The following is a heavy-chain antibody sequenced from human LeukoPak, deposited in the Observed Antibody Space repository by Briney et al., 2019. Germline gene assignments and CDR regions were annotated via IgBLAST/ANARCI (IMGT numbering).Heavy chain of an antibody. Sequence: SVKVSCKASGGTFSSYAISWVRQAPGQGLEWMGGIIPIFGTANYAQKFQGRATITADESTSTAYMELSSLRSEDTAVYYCARGENYDILTGYPYWGRGTLVTVSS. J-gene: IGHJ4*02. CDR2: IIPIFGTA. CDR3: ARGENYDILTGYPY. V-gene: IGHV1-69*13. D-gene: IGHD3-9*01. CDR1: GGTFSSYA.